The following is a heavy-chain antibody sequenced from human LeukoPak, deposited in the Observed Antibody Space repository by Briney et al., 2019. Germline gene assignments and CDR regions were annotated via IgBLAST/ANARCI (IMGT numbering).Heavy chain of an antibody. CDR3: ARDWGEGAFDI. J-gene: IGHJ3*02. CDR1: GGSISSGGYY. Sequence: PSQTLSLTCTVSGGSISSGGYYWSWIRQPPGKGLEWIGYIYHSGSTYYNPSLESRVTISVDRSKNQFSLKLSSVTAADTAVYYCARDWGEGAFDIWGQGTMVTVSS. D-gene: IGHD3-16*01. V-gene: IGHV4-30-2*01. CDR2: IYHSGST.